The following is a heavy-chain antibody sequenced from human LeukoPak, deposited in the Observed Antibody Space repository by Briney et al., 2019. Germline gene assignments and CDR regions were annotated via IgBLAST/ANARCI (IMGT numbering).Heavy chain of an antibody. V-gene: IGHV4-59*08. CDR1: GGSIRSYY. Sequence: SETLSLTCTVSGGSIRSYYWSWIRQPPGKGLEWIGYIYYSGSTNYNPSLKSRVTISVDTSKSQFSLKLSSVTAADTAMYYCARHTYYYYGMDVWGQGTTVAVSS. J-gene: IGHJ6*02. CDR3: ARHTYYYYGMDV. D-gene: IGHD3-16*01. CDR2: IYYSGST.